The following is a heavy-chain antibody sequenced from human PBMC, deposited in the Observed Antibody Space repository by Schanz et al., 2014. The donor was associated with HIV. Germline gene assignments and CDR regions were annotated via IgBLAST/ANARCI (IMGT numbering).Heavy chain of an antibody. D-gene: IGHD4-17*01. Sequence: VQLLESGGGLVQPGGSLRLSCAASGFTFSSYGMHWVRQAPGKGLEWVAVISYDGINKYYADSVKGRFTISRDNSKNTLYLQMNSLRGEDTAVYYCATAAVTDYSDNWGQGTLVTVSS. CDR3: ATAAVTDYSDN. CDR2: ISYDGINK. CDR1: GFTFSSYG. J-gene: IGHJ4*02. V-gene: IGHV3-30*03.